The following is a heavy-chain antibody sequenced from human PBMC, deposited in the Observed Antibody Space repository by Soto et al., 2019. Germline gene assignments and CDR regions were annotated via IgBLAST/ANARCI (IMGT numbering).Heavy chain of an antibody. Sequence: QVQLVESGGGVVQPGRSLRLSCAASGFTFSSYGMHWVRQAPGKGLGWVAVISYDGSNKYYADSVKGRFTISRDNSKNTLYLQMNSLRAEDTAVYYCAKAPSRITMIVVVTLPDYWGQGTLVTVSS. D-gene: IGHD3-22*01. CDR1: GFTFSSYG. CDR3: AKAPSRITMIVVVTLPDY. J-gene: IGHJ4*02. V-gene: IGHV3-30*18. CDR2: ISYDGSNK.